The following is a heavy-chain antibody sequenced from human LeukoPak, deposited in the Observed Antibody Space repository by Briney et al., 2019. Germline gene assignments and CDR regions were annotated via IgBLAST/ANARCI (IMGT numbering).Heavy chain of an antibody. CDR1: GYTFTGYY. D-gene: IGHD2-2*01. Sequence: ASVKVSCKASGYTFTGYYMHWVRQAPGQGLEWMGWINPNSGGTNYAQKFQGRVTMTRDTSISTAYMELSRLRSEDTAVYYCARVATPRYCSTTSCYWKGRFDPWGQGTLVTVSS. CDR2: INPNSGGT. CDR3: ARVATPRYCSTTSCYWKGRFDP. J-gene: IGHJ5*02. V-gene: IGHV1-2*02.